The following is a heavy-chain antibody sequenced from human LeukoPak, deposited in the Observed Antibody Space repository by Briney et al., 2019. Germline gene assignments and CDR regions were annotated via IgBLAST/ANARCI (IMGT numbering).Heavy chain of an antibody. CDR3: ARDQSGSLDY. J-gene: IGHJ4*02. CDR1: GFTFSNTW. Sequence: GGSLRLSCATSGFTFSNTWMAWVRQAPGKGLEWVANINQDSKTKQYVDSVKGQFTISRDNAKNSLFLQMSSLPVEDTGIYYCARDQSGSLDYWGQGTLVTVSS. CDR2: INQDSKTK. V-gene: IGHV3-7*01. D-gene: IGHD1-26*01.